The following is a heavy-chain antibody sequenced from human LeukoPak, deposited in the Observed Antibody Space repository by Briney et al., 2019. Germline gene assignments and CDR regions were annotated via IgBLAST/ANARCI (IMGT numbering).Heavy chain of an antibody. J-gene: IGHJ6*02. V-gene: IGHV3-7*04. CDR3: ARLDLYSSSWNSFYGMDV. D-gene: IGHD6-13*01. Sequence: GGSLRLSCAVSGFTFSSYWMSWVRQAPGKGLEWVANIKQDGSEKFYVDSVKGRFTISRDNAKNSLYLQMNNLRAEDTAVYFCARLDLYSSSWNSFYGMDVWGQGTTVTVSS. CDR1: GFTFSSYW. CDR2: IKQDGSEK.